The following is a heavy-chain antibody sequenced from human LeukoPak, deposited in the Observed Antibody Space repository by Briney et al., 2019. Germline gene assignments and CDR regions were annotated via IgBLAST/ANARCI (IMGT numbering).Heavy chain of an antibody. Sequence: PGGSLRLSCAASGFTFSSHWMHWVRQAPGKGLVWVSRISSDGTNTNYADSVKGRFTISRDNAKNSLYLQMNSLRAEDTAVYYCARRRFGELALLDYWGQGTLVTVSS. D-gene: IGHD3-10*01. J-gene: IGHJ4*02. CDR2: ISSDGTNT. CDR3: ARRRFGELALLDY. CDR1: GFTFSSHW. V-gene: IGHV3-74*01.